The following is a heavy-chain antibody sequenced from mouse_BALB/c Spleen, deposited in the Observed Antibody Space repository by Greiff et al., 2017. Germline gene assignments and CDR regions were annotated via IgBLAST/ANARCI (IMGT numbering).Heavy chain of an antibody. J-gene: IGHJ3*01. CDR3: ARMFPLAY. Sequence: VQLQQSGPELVKPGASVKIPCKASGYTFTDYNMDWVKQSHGQSLEWIGDINPNNGGTIYNQKFKGKATLTVDKSSSTAYMELRSLTSEDTAVYYGARMFPLAYWGQGTLVTVSA. CDR1: GYTFTDYN. V-gene: IGHV1-18*01. CDR2: INPNNGGT.